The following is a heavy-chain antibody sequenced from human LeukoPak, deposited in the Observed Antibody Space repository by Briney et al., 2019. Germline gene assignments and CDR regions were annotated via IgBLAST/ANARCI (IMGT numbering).Heavy chain of an antibody. V-gene: IGHV1-69*02. CDR1: GYTFTGYY. CDR2: IIPILGIA. D-gene: IGHD3-3*01. Sequence: SVKVSCKASGYTFTGYYMHWVRQAPGQGLEWMGRIIPILGIANYAQKFQGRVTITADKSTSTAYMELSSLRSEDTAVYYCARHYDFWSGYFTQEDYFDYWGQGTLVTVSS. CDR3: ARHYDFWSGYFTQEDYFDY. J-gene: IGHJ4*02.